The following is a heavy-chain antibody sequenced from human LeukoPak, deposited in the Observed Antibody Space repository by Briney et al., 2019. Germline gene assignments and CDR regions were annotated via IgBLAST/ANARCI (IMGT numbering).Heavy chain of an antibody. Sequence: ETLSLTCTVSSGSISSYYLRWVRQPPGKGLEWIGRIYTTGTTHYNPSLKSRFTMSIDTSTNQFSLNLRSMTAADTAVYFCGREGYTATYYLLDYWSQGTLVAVS. V-gene: IGHV4-4*07. CDR3: GREGYTATYYLLDY. J-gene: IGHJ4*02. CDR2: IYTTGTT. CDR1: SGSISSYY. D-gene: IGHD1-26*01.